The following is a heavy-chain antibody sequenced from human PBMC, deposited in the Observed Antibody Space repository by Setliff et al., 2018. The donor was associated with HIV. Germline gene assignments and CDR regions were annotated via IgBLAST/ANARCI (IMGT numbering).Heavy chain of an antibody. D-gene: IGHD4-17*01. CDR1: GYSISTAYY. CDR2: VYHSGTT. J-gene: IGHJ3*02. V-gene: IGHV4-38-2*01. Sequence: SETLSLTCAVSGYSISTAYYWGWIRQPPGKGLEWIGSVYHSGTTYYNPSLKSRVTISVDTSKNQLSLKLSSVTAADTALYYCARVYGDYVEGAFDIWGQGTMVTVSS. CDR3: ARVYGDYVEGAFDI.